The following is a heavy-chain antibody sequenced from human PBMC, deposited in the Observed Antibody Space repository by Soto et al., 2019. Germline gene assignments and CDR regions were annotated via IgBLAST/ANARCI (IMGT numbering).Heavy chain of an antibody. CDR2: IIPIFGTA. V-gene: IGHV1-69*13. Sequence: ASVKASCKASGGTFSSYAISWVRQAPGQGLEWMGGIIPIFGTANYAQKFQGRVTITADESTSTAYMELSSLRSEDTAVYYCARHYYYYYYGMDVWGQGTTVTVSS. CDR3: ARHYYYYYYGMDV. J-gene: IGHJ6*02. CDR1: GGTFSSYA.